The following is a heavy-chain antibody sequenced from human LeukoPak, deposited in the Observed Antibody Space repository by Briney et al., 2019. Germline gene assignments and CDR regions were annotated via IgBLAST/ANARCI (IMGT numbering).Heavy chain of an antibody. CDR3: ARDTGEYQLLYYGMDV. V-gene: IGHV1-69*13. Sequence: SVKVSCKASGGTFSSYAISWVRQAPGQGLEWMGGIIPIFGTANYVQKFQGRVTITADESTSTAYMELSSLRSEDTAVYYCARDTGEYQLLYYGMDVWGQGTTVTVSS. CDR2: IIPIFGTA. D-gene: IGHD2-2*01. CDR1: GGTFSSYA. J-gene: IGHJ6*02.